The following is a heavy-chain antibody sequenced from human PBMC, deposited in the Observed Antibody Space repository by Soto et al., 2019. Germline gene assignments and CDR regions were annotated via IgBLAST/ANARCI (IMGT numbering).Heavy chain of an antibody. CDR2: IIPIFGTA. V-gene: IGHV1-69*13. J-gene: IGHJ3*02. CDR3: ARDQYCSGGSCYAFDI. CDR1: GGTFXSYA. Sequence: ASVKVSCKASGGTFXSYAISWVRQAPGQGLEWMGGIIPIFGTANYAQKFQGRVTITADESTSTAYMELSSLRSEDTAVYYCARDQYCSGGSCYAFDIWGQGTMVTVSS. D-gene: IGHD2-15*01.